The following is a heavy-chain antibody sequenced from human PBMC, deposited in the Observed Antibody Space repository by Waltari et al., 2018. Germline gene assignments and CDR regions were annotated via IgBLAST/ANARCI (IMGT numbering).Heavy chain of an antibody. Sequence: QVTLKESGPALVKPTQTLTLTCTVPGPSRSSSGTRLTWVRQPPGKALEWLARIDWDEDKYYSPSLKARLTISKDTFKNQVVLTMTNVDPVDTATYYCARMVGPTYYHGLDVWGQGTTVIVSS. CDR1: GPSRSSSGTR. CDR2: IDWDEDK. V-gene: IGHV2-70*04. J-gene: IGHJ6*02. D-gene: IGHD1-26*01. CDR3: ARMVGPTYYHGLDV.